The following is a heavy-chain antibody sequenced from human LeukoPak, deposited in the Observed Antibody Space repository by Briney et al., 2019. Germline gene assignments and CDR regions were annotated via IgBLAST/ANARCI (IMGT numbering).Heavy chain of an antibody. Sequence: GESLKISCKGSGYSFTSYWIGWVRQMPGKGLEWMVIIYPGDSDTRYSPSFQGQVTISADKSISTAYLQWSSLKASDTAMYYCARQSVTMVRGVAYSNWFDPWGQGTLVTVSS. V-gene: IGHV5-51*01. J-gene: IGHJ5*02. D-gene: IGHD3-10*01. CDR3: ARQSVTMVRGVAYSNWFDP. CDR2: IYPGDSDT. CDR1: GYSFTSYW.